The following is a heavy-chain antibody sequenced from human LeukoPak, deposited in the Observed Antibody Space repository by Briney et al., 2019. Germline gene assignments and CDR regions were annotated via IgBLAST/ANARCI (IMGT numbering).Heavy chain of an antibody. Sequence: PSETLSLTCTVSGGSISSGSYYWSWIRQPAGKGLEWIGRIYTSGSTNYNPSLKSRVTISVDTSKNQFSLKLSSVTAADTAVYYCARAKMDIVVVPAASAWYFDLWGRGTLVTVSS. D-gene: IGHD2-2*03. V-gene: IGHV4-61*02. CDR1: GGSISSGSYY. CDR2: IYTSGST. J-gene: IGHJ2*01. CDR3: ARAKMDIVVVPAASAWYFDL.